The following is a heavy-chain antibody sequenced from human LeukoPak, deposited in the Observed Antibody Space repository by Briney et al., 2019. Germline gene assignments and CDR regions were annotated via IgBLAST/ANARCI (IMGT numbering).Heavy chain of an antibody. Sequence: EASETLSLTCSVSGRSISSGDNFWNWIRQPPGKGLEWIGYIFASGRALNYTALKRRLDMSLGTYNNHISLKRSSVTAADTAVYYCAWGGAACYYFDYWGQGTLATVP. CDR1: GRSISSGDNF. D-gene: IGHD3-16*01. V-gene: IGHV4-30-4*01. J-gene: IGHJ4*02. CDR2: IFASGRA. CDR3: AWGGAACYYFDY.